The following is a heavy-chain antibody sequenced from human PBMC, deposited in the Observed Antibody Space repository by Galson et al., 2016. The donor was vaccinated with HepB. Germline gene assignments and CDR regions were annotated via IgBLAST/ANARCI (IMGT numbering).Heavy chain of an antibody. V-gene: IGHV3-33*01. CDR2: IWYDGSNK. D-gene: IGHD2-21*02. J-gene: IGHJ6*03. CDR1: RFTLSHYG. CDR3: ARGLKGYCGGDCYSRYYYYMDV. Sequence: SLRLSCAASRFTLSHYGMHWVRQAPGKGLEWVAVIWYDGSNKYYADSVKGRVTISRDDPKNTLYLQMSSLRAEDTAVYYCARGLKGYCGGDCYSRYYYYMDVWGKGTTVTVSS.